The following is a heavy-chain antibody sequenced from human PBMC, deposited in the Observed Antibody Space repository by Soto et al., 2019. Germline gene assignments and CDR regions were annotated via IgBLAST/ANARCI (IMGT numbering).Heavy chain of an antibody. D-gene: IGHD4-17*01. CDR1: GYSFTSYW. V-gene: IGHV5-10-1*01. CDR2: IDPSDSYT. J-gene: IGHJ6*02. Sequence: GESLKISCKGSGYSFTSYWISWVRQMPGKGLEWMGRIDPSDSYTNYNPSFQGHVTISADKSISTAYLQWSSLKASDTAMYYCARAPTTVTTSVTNYYYYYGMDVWGQGTTVTVSS. CDR3: ARAPTTVTTSVTNYYYYYGMDV.